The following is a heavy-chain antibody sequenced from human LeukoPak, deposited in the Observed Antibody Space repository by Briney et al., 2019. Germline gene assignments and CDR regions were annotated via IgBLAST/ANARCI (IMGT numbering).Heavy chain of an antibody. D-gene: IGHD3-3*01. Sequence: ASVKVSCKASGYTFTSYGISWVRQAPGQGLEWMGWISAYNGNTNYAQKLQGRVTMTTDTSTSTAYMELRSLRSDDTAVYYCARVVSRIWSGYSTDWGQGTLVTVSS. J-gene: IGHJ4*02. CDR2: ISAYNGNT. CDR3: ARVVSRIWSGYSTD. V-gene: IGHV1-18*01. CDR1: GYTFTSYG.